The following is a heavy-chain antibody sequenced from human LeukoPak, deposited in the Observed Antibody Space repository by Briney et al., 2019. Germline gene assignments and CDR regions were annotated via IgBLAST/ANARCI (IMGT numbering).Heavy chain of an antibody. J-gene: IGHJ2*01. CDR2: IYYSGST. Sequence: TLSLTCTVSGGSISSGDYYWSWIRQPPGKGLEWIGYIYYSGSTYYNPSLKSRVTISVDTSKNQFSLKLSSVTAADTAVYYCARDRGDTAMVTPRGFDLWGRGTLVTVSS. CDR3: ARDRGDTAMVTPRGFDL. D-gene: IGHD5-18*01. V-gene: IGHV4-30-4*01. CDR1: GGSISSGDYY.